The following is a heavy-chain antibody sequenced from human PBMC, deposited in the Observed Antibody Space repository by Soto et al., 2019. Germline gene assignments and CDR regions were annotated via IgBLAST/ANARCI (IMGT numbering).Heavy chain of an antibody. V-gene: IGHV4-4*02. D-gene: IGHD3-22*01. J-gene: IGHJ4*02. Sequence: VTRSLTCASSGGAIGSSNWLRCFGQPPGKGLEWIGEIYHSGSTNYNPSLKSRVTISVDKSKNQFSLKLSSVTAADTAVYYCARSLITLIPVADWGQRTLVTVS. CDR3: ARSLITLIPVAD. CDR2: IYHSGST. CDR1: GGAIGSSNW.